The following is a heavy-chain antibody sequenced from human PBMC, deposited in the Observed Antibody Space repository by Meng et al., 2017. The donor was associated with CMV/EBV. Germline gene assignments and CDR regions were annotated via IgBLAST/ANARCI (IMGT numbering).Heavy chain of an antibody. V-gene: IGHV3-30-3*01. Sequence: HWVRQAPGKGLEWVAVISYDGSNKYYADSVKGRFTISRDNSKNTLYLQMNSLRAEDTAVYYCAREYYDFWSGYYTGAVGWFDPWGQGTLVTVSS. D-gene: IGHD3-3*01. J-gene: IGHJ5*02. CDR2: ISYDGSNK. CDR3: AREYYDFWSGYYTGAVGWFDP.